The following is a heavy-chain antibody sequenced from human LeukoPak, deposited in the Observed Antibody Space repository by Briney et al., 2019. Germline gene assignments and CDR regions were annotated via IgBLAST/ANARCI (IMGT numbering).Heavy chain of an antibody. V-gene: IGHV1-2*02. D-gene: IGHD5-24*01. CDR1: GYTFTGYY. CDR2: ISPSSGGT. CDR3: ARVSPGGYNYVPFDI. Sequence: ASVKVSCKASGYTFTGYYMHWVRQAPGQGLEWMGWISPSSGGTNYAQKFQGRVTMTRDTSISTAYVELSRLRSDDTAVYYCARVSPGGYNYVPFDIWGQGTMVTVSS. J-gene: IGHJ3*02.